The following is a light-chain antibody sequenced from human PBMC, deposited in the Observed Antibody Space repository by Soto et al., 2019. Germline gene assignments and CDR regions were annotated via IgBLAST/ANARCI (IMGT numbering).Light chain of an antibody. V-gene: IGKV1-5*03. CDR1: QSISSW. CDR3: QQFNNYPWT. Sequence: IRMTQSPSSFSASTGDRVTITCRASQSISSWLAWYQQKPGKTPKLLIYKASSLESGVPSRFSGSGSGTEFTLTISSLQPDDCATYYCQQFNNYPWTFGQGTKV. CDR2: KAS. J-gene: IGKJ1*01.